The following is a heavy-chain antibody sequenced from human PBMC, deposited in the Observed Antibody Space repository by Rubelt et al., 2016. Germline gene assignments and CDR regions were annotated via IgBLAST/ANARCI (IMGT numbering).Heavy chain of an antibody. J-gene: IGHJ4*02. CDR2: ISAYNGNT. D-gene: IGHD1-7*01. CDR1: GYTFTSYG. CDR3: ARDLPPFRRYNWNFPLDY. V-gene: IGHV1-18*01. Sequence: QVQLVQSGAEVKKPGASVKVSCKASGYTFTSYGISWVRQAPGQGLEWVGWISAYNGNTNYAQQLQGRVTMTTDTSTGTAYMELRSLRSDDPAVYYCARDLPPFRRYNWNFPLDYWGQGTLVTVSS.